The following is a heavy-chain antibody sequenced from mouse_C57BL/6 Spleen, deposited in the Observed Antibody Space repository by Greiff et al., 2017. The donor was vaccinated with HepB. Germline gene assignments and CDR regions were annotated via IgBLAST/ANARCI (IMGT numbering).Heavy chain of an antibody. V-gene: IGHV5-9*01. CDR3: ARRGGNYEGYFDV. D-gene: IGHD2-1*01. CDR1: GFTFSSYT. Sequence: EVQLVESGEGLVKPGGSLKLSCAASGFTFSSYTMSWVRQTPEKRLEWVATISGGGGNTYYPDSVKGRFTISRDNAKNTLYLQMSSLRSEDTALYYCARRGGNYEGYFDVWVTGTTVTVSS. J-gene: IGHJ1*03. CDR2: ISGGGGNT.